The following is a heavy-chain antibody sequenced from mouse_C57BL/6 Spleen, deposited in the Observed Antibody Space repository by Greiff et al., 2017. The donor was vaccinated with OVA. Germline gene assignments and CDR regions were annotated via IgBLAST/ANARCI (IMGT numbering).Heavy chain of an antibody. J-gene: IGHJ1*03. D-gene: IGHD1-1*01. CDR2: INPNNGGT. V-gene: IGHV1-22*01. CDR3: ARETTVVSFDV. CDR1: GYTFTDYN. Sequence: EVQLQQSGPELVKPGASVKMSCKASGYTFTDYNMHWVKQRHGKRLEWIGYINPNNGGTSYNQKFKGKATLTVNKSSSTAYMELRSLTSEDSAVYYCARETTVVSFDVWGTGTTVTVSS.